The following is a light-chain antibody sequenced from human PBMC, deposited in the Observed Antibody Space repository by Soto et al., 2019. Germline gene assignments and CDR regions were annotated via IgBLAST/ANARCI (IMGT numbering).Light chain of an antibody. J-gene: IGKJ1*01. V-gene: IGKV1-5*03. CDR1: QSISSW. Sequence: DIQMTQSPCTLSASVGDSVTITCRASQSISSWLAWYQQKPGKAPKLLIYKASSLESGVPSRFSGSGSGTEFTLTISSLQPDDFATYYCQQYNSYPWTFGQGTKVEIK. CDR3: QQYNSYPWT. CDR2: KAS.